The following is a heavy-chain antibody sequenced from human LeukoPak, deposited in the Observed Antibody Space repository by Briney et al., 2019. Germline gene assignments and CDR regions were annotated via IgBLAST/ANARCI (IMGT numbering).Heavy chain of an antibody. J-gene: IGHJ4*02. V-gene: IGHV4-39*01. CDR1: GGSISSSSYY. Sequence: SETLSLTCTVSGGSISSSSYYWGWIRQPPGKGLEWIGTIYYSGITYYSPSLKSRVMISVDTSKNQFSLKLSSVTAADTAVYYCARTATSYSYGYLGNWGQGTLVTVSS. CDR2: IYYSGIT. CDR3: ARTATSYSYGYLGN. D-gene: IGHD5-18*01.